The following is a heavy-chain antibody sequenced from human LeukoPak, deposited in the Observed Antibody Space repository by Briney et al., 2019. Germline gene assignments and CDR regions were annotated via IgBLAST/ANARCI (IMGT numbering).Heavy chain of an antibody. J-gene: IGHJ5*02. CDR1: GFTFSSYG. D-gene: IGHD4-17*01. CDR3: ARGPYGRQNWFDP. Sequence: GGSLRLSCAASGFTFSSYGMHWVRQAPGKGLEWVAVIWYDGSNKYYADSVKGRFTISRDNSKNTLYLQMNSLRVEDTAVYYCARGPYGRQNWFDPWGQGTLVTVSS. CDR2: IWYDGSNK. V-gene: IGHV3-30*19.